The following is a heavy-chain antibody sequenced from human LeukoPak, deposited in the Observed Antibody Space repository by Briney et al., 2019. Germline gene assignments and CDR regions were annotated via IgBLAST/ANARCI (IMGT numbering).Heavy chain of an antibody. Sequence: SQTVSLTCAISGDSVSSNSVAWNWIRQSPSRGLERLGRTYYRSKWNNEFAESVRSRITINPDTSKNQFPLQLDSVTPEDTAVYYCARERYYFDYWGQGTLVTVSS. V-gene: IGHV6-1*01. CDR1: GDSVSSNSVA. CDR3: ARERYYFDY. J-gene: IGHJ4*02. CDR2: TYYRSKWNN.